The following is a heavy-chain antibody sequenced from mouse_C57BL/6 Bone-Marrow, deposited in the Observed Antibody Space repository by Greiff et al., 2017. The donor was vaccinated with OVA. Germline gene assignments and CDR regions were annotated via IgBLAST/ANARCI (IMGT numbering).Heavy chain of an antibody. Sequence: EVQLQQSGPELVKPGASVKISCKASGYSFTGYYMNWVKQSPEKSLEWIGEINPSTGGTTYNQKFKAKATLTVDKSSSTAYMQLKSLTSEDSAVYYCARQLRLRLAYWGQGTLVTVSA. CDR1: GYSFTGYY. CDR2: INPSTGGT. V-gene: IGHV1-42*01. CDR3: ARQLRLRLAY. D-gene: IGHD3-2*02. J-gene: IGHJ3*01.